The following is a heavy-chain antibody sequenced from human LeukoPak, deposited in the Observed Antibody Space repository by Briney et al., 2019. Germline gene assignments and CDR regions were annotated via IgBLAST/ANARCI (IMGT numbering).Heavy chain of an antibody. V-gene: IGHV3-23*01. J-gene: IGHJ4*02. D-gene: IGHD3-22*01. Sequence: PGGSLRLSCAASGFTFSSYAMSWVRQSRGKGLEWVSAISGSGGSTYYADSVKGRFTISRDNSKNTLYLQMNSLRAEDTAVYYCANLSPYYYDSSGPLGYWGQGTLVTVSS. CDR2: ISGSGGST. CDR3: ANLSPYYYDSSGPLGY. CDR1: GFTFSSYA.